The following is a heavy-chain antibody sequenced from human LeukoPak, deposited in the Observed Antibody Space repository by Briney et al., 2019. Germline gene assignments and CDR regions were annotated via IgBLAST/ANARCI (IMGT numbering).Heavy chain of an antibody. J-gene: IGHJ4*02. CDR2: INSGSSDK. CDR1: GFTFSLYA. D-gene: IGHD3-3*01. V-gene: IGHV3-21*05. CDR3: ARDTYEPGLIDF. Sequence: GGSLRLSCAASGFTFSLYAMNWVRQAPGKGLEWVSYINSGSSDKHYTESVSGRFTNSRDNAKKTLYLQMDSLRAEDTAVYYCARDTYEPGLIDFWGQGTLVSVSS.